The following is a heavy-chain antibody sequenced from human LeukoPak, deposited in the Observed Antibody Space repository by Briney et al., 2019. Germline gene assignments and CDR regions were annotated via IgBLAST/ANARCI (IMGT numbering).Heavy chain of an antibody. D-gene: IGHD6-19*01. CDR3: AREGIAVAGTGLGAFDI. V-gene: IGHV1-69*13. CDR2: IIPIFGTA. J-gene: IGHJ3*02. Sequence: SVKVSCKASGGTFSSYAISWVRQAPGQGLEWMGGIIPIFGTANYAQKFQGRVTITADESTSTAYMELSSLRSEDTAVYYCAREGIAVAGTGLGAFDIWGQGTMVTVSS. CDR1: GGTFSSYA.